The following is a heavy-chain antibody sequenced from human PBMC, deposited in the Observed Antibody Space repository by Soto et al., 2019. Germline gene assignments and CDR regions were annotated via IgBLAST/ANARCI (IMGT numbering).Heavy chain of an antibody. V-gene: IGHV3-48*03. CDR1: GFTFSSYE. D-gene: IGHD5-12*01. CDR2: ISSSGSTI. J-gene: IGHJ6*02. Sequence: PGGSLRLSCAASGFTFSSYEMNWVRQAPGKGLEWVSYISSSGSTIYYADSVKGRFTISRDNAKNSLYLQMNSLRADDTAVYYCARDLGLRDHQGSDVWGQGTTVTVSS. CDR3: ARDLGLRDHQGSDV.